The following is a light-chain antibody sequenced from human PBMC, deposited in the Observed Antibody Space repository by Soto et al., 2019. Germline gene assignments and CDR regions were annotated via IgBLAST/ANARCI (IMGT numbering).Light chain of an antibody. V-gene: IGKV1-39*01. CDR2: AAS. Sequence: DIQMTQSPASLSASVGDRVTITCRASHNINNYLSWYQQKPGKAPKLLIYAASTLQSGVASRFSGSGSATDFTLTINSLQPEDFATYYCQQYYSYPRTFGQGTKVEIK. CDR3: QQYYSYPRT. CDR1: HNINNY. J-gene: IGKJ1*01.